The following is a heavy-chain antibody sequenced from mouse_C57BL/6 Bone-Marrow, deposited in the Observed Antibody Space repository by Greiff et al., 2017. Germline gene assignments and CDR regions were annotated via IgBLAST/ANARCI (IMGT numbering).Heavy chain of an antibody. D-gene: IGHD4-1*01. Sequence: VKLQQSGAELVRPGASVTLSCKASGYTFTDYEMHWVKQTPVHGLEWIGAIDPETGGTAYNQKFKGKAILTADKSSSTAYMELRSLTSEDSAVYYGTRGLGHYFDDWGQGTTLTVSS. J-gene: IGHJ2*01. CDR1: GYTFTDYE. CDR3: TRGLGHYFDD. V-gene: IGHV1-15*01. CDR2: IDPETGGT.